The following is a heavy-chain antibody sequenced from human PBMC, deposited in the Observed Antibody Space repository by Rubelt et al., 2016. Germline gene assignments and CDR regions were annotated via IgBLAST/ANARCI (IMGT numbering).Heavy chain of an antibody. CDR3: ARAGKYSSTWYGFRFDS. CDR1: D. CDR2: MNPNSGNT. D-gene: IGHD6-13*01. J-gene: IGHJ5*01. Sequence: DINWVRQATGQGLEWMGWMNPNSGNTGYAQKFQGRVTMTRNTSISTAYMELSSLRSEDTAVYYCARAGKYSSTWYGFRFDSWCQGTLVTVSS. V-gene: IGHV1-8*01.